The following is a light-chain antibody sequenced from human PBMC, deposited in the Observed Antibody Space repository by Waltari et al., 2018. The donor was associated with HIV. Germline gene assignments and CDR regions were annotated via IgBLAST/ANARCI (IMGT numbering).Light chain of an antibody. CDR3: QAWDSSTEGYV. J-gene: IGLJ1*01. Sequence: SYELTQPPSVSVSPGQTASITCSGDKLGDKYACWYQQKPGQSPVLVIYQDSKRPSGIPERFSGSNAGNTATLTISGTHAMDEADYYCQAWDSSTEGYVFGTGTKVTVL. CDR2: QDS. CDR1: KLGDKY. V-gene: IGLV3-1*01.